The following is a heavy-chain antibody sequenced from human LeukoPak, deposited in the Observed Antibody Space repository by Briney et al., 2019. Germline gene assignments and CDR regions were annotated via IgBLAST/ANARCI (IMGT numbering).Heavy chain of an antibody. CDR1: GFTFSSYA. CDR3: AKEEGSGWFLDH. V-gene: IGHV3-64*01. D-gene: IGHD6-19*01. CDR2: ISSNGGST. Sequence: GGSLRLSCAASGFTFSSYAMHWVRQAPGKGLEYVSAISSNGGSTYYANSVKGRFTISRDNSKNTLYLQMNSLRGEDTAVYYCAKEEGSGWFLDHWGQGTLVTVSS. J-gene: IGHJ4*02.